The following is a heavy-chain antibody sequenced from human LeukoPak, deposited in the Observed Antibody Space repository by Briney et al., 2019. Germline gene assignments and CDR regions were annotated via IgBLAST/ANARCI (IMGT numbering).Heavy chain of an antibody. CDR3: AKDFGGYVMNWFDP. CDR1: GFTFSSYA. CDR2: ISGSGGST. Sequence: GGSLRLSCAASGFTFSSYAMSWVRQAPGKGLEWVSAISGSGGSTYYADSVKGRLTISRDNSKNTLYLQMNSPRAEDTAVYYCAKDFGGYVMNWFDPWGQGTLVTVSS. D-gene: IGHD5-12*01. V-gene: IGHV3-23*01. J-gene: IGHJ5*02.